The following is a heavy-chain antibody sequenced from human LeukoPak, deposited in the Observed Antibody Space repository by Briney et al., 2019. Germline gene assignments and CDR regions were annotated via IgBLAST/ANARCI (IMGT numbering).Heavy chain of an antibody. CDR2: ISSSGGNT. D-gene: IGHD6-19*01. CDR3: AKGSKAVLFTRDHYMDV. V-gene: IGHV3-23*01. CDR1: GFTFSNYG. Sequence: GGSLRLSCAASGFTFSNYGMTWVRQTPGKGLEWVSSISSSGGNTYYADSVKGRFTISRDNSKSTLYVQMNSLRAEDTAVYFCAKGSKAVLFTRDHYMDVWGKGTTVTISS. J-gene: IGHJ6*03.